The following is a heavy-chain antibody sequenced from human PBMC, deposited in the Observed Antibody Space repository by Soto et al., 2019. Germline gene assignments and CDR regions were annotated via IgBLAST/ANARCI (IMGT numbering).Heavy chain of an antibody. D-gene: IGHD6-19*01. CDR1: GFTFSKYA. CDR2: IGGSGGDT. CDR3: AKSPAGWYYFDY. V-gene: IGHV3-23*01. Sequence: EVQLLESGGGLVQPGGSLRLSCAASGFTFSKYAMSWVRQAPGEGLEWVSTIGGSGGDTYYADSVKGRFTISRDNSKNTLYLQKNSLRAEDTAVYYCAKSPAGWYYFDYWGQGTLVTVSS. J-gene: IGHJ4*02.